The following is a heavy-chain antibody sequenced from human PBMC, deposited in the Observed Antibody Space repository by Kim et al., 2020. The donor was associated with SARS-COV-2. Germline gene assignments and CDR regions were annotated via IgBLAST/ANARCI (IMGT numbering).Heavy chain of an antibody. CDR1: GYSISSGYY. D-gene: IGHD3-22*01. CDR3: ARAGRFRSDYYIDY. J-gene: IGHJ4*02. V-gene: IGHV4-38-2*02. CDR2: IYHSGST. Sequence: SETLSLTCIVSGYSISSGYYWGWIRQPPGKGLEWIENIYHSGSTYYNPSLKSRVTISVDTSKNQFSLKLSSVTAADTAVYYCARAGRFRSDYYIDYWGQGTLVTVSS.